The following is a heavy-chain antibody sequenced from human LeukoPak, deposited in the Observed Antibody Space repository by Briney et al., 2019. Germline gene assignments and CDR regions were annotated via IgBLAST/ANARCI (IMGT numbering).Heavy chain of an antibody. J-gene: IGHJ4*02. V-gene: IGHV4-34*01. CDR3: ARVPTVGWRRSLNFDY. Sequence: SGTLSLTCAVYGGSFRGYYWSWIRQPPGKGLEWIGEINHSGSTNHNPSLKSRVTISVDTSKNQFSLKLSSVTAADTAVYYCARVPTVGWRRSLNFDYWGQGTLVTVSS. D-gene: IGHD4-23*01. CDR2: INHSGST. CDR1: GGSFRGYY.